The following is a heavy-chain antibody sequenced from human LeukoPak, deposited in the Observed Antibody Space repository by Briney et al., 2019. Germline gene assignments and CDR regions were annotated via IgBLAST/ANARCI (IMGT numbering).Heavy chain of an antibody. D-gene: IGHD3-10*01. J-gene: IGHJ4*02. CDR1: GYTFTGYY. CDR3: ARGSLGRSMVRGVILGY. CDR2: INPNSGGT. V-gene: IGHV1-2*02. Sequence: GASVKVSCKASGYTFTGYYMNWVRQAPGQGLEWMGWINPNSGGTNYAQKFQGRVTMTRDTSISTAYMELSRLRSDDTAVYYCARGSLGRSMVRGVILGYWGQGTLVTVSS.